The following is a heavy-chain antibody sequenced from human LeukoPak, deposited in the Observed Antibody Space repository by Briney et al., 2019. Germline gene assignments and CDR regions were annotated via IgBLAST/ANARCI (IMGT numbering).Heavy chain of an antibody. J-gene: IGHJ6*03. Sequence: SETLSLTCTVSGGSISSSSYYWDWIRQPPGKGLEWIGSIYYSGSTYYNPALKSRVTISVDTSKNQFSLKLSSVTAADTAVYYCARQVGSYYYYYMDVWGKGTTVTVSS. CDR3: ARQVGSYYYYYMDV. CDR1: GGSISSSSYY. V-gene: IGHV4-39*01. CDR2: IYYSGST. D-gene: IGHD3-10*01.